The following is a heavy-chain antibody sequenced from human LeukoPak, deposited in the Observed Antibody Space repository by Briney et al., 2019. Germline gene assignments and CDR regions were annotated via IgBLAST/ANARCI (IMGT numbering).Heavy chain of an antibody. Sequence: GGSLRLSCAASGFTFDDYAMHWVRQAPGKGLEWVSLISGDGGSTYYADSVEGRFTISRDNSKNSLYLQMNSLRTEDTALYYCAKVRLGGAKGYFDYWGQGTLVTVSS. D-gene: IGHD1-26*01. CDR3: AKVRLGGAKGYFDY. V-gene: IGHV3-43*02. J-gene: IGHJ4*02. CDR1: GFTFDDYA. CDR2: ISGDGGST.